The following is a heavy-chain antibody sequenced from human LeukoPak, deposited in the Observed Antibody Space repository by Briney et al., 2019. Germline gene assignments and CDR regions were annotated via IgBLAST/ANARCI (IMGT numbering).Heavy chain of an antibody. CDR1: GFTFSSYW. D-gene: IGHD6-19*01. J-gene: IGHJ4*02. CDR3: ARDSSGWYGLDY. V-gene: IGHV3-74*01. CDR2: INSDGSST. Sequence: GGSLRLSCAASGFTFSSYWMHWVRQAPGKGLVWVSRINSDGSSTSYADSVKGRFTISRDNAKNTLYLQMNSLRAEDTAVCYCARDSSGWYGLDYWGQGTLVTVSS.